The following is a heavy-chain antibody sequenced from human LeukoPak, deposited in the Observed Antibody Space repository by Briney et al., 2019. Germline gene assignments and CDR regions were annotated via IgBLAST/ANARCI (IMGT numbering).Heavy chain of an antibody. Sequence: SETLSLTCTVPGGSISSYYWSWIRQPAGKGLEWIGRIYTSGSTNYNPSLKSRVTISVDTSKNQFSLKLSSVTAADTAVYYCARSITIFGVVIWDDYWGQGTLVTVSS. CDR2: IYTSGST. CDR1: GGSISSYY. CDR3: ARSITIFGVVIWDDY. J-gene: IGHJ4*02. D-gene: IGHD3-3*01. V-gene: IGHV4-4*07.